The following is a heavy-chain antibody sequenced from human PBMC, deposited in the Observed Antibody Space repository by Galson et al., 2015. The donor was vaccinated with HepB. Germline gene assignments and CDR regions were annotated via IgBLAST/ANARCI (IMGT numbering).Heavy chain of an antibody. CDR3: ARRPGYSSGWQWFDP. CDR1: GYSFATYW. V-gene: IGHV5-51*01. Sequence: KVSCKGSGYSFATYWIGWVRQMPGKGLEWMGIIYPDDSDTRYSPSFQGQVTISADKSISTAYLQWSSLKASDTAMYYCARRPGYSSGWQWFDPWGQGTLVTVSS. J-gene: IGHJ5*02. CDR2: IYPDDSDT. D-gene: IGHD6-19*01.